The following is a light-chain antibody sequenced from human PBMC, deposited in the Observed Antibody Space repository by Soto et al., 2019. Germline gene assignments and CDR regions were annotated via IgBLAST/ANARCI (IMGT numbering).Light chain of an antibody. CDR3: QQYNPYSPWT. CDR1: QSITGW. J-gene: IGKJ1*01. CDR2: KAS. V-gene: IGKV1-5*03. Sequence: DIQMTQSPSTLSASVGDRVTITCRASQSITGWLAWFQQKPGKAPKLLISKASGLESGVPSRFSGSGSGTEFTLSISGLQPDDFATYYCQQYNPYSPWTFGQGTKVDIK.